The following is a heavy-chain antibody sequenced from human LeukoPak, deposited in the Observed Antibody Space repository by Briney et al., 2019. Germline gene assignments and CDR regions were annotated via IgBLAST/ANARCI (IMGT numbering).Heavy chain of an antibody. CDR3: ARAQSWSGAMVLYYYYYYMDV. J-gene: IGHJ6*03. V-gene: IGHV3-48*04. Sequence: GGSLRLSCAASGFTFSSYSMNWVRQAPGKGLEWVSYISSSSSTIYYADSVKGRFTISRDNAKNSLYLQMNSLRAEGTAVYYCARAQSWSGAMVLYYYYYYMDVWGKGTTVTVSS. D-gene: IGHD5-18*01. CDR1: GFTFSSYS. CDR2: ISSSSSTI.